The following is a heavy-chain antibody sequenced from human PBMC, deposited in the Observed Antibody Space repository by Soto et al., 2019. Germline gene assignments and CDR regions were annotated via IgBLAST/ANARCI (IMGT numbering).Heavy chain of an antibody. V-gene: IGHV1-69*01. J-gene: IGHJ4*02. CDR2: IIPIFGTA. CDR1: GGTFSSYS. D-gene: IGHD1-26*01. CDR3: ARDGGRHSGGIDY. Sequence: QLVQSGAEVKKPGSSVKVSCKGSGGTFSSYSINWVXQATGQGLEWMGEIIPIFGTANYAQKFQGRVTITADESTSTAYMELSSLRSEDTAVYYCARDGGRHSGGIDYWGQGTLVTVSS.